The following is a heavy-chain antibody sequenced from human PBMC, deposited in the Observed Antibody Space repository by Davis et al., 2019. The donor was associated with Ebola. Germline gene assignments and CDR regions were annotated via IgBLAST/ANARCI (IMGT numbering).Heavy chain of an antibody. Sequence: GESLKISCSASGFTFRTYGMHWVRQAPGKGLEYVSAINNNGVSTYYADSVKGRFTISRDNSKNTLYLQMRSLRAEDTAVYYCVRASWMVTSWVDERDYWGQGTLVTVSS. CDR3: VRASWMVTSWVDERDY. D-gene: IGHD2-21*02. CDR1: GFTFRTYG. CDR2: INNNGVST. V-gene: IGHV3-64D*08. J-gene: IGHJ4*02.